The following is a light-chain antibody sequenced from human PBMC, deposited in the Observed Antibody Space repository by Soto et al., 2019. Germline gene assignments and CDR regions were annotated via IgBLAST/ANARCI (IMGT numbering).Light chain of an antibody. CDR1: SSDVGSYNL. CDR2: EGS. CDR3: CSYAGNSLYV. J-gene: IGLJ1*01. V-gene: IGLV2-23*01. Sequence: QSALTQPASVSGPPGQSITISCTGTSSDVGSYNLVSWYQQHPGKAPKLMIYEGSKRPSGVSNRFSGSKSGNTASLTISGLQAEDEADYYCCSYAGNSLYVFGTGTKVTVL.